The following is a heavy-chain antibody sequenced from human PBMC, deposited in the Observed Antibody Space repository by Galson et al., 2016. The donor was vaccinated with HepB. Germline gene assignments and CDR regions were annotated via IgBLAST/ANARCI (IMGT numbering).Heavy chain of an antibody. CDR3: ARDHCDGGSCRYYYYMDV. D-gene: IGHD2-15*01. V-gene: IGHV1-46*01. CDR2: INLSRGST. J-gene: IGHJ6*03. CDR1: GYSFTRYY. Sequence: SVKVSCKASGYSFTRYYVHWVRQAPGQGLEWMGIINLSRGSTSYAQKFQGRVTLTRDTSTSTVYMELSSLRSEDTAVYYCARDHCDGGSCRYYYYMDVWGKGTTVTVSS.